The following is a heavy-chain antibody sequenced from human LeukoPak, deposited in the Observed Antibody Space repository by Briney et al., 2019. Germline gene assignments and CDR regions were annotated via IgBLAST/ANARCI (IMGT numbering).Heavy chain of an antibody. CDR1: GGSISSYY. D-gene: IGHD6-13*01. V-gene: IGHV4-59*01. Sequence: SETLSLTCTVSGGSISSYYCSWIRQPPGQGLEWIGYIYYSGSTNYNPSLKSRVTISVDTSKNQFSLKLSSVTAADTAVYYCARGVAAAAGWFDPWGQGTLVTVSS. CDR3: ARGVAAAAGWFDP. J-gene: IGHJ5*02. CDR2: IYYSGST.